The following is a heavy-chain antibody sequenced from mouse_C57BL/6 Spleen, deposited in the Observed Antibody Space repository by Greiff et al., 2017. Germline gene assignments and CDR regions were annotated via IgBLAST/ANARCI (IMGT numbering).Heavy chain of an antibody. CDR3: ARDLLTGLDY. J-gene: IGHJ2*01. CDR1: GYSITSGYY. D-gene: IGHD4-1*01. Sequence: EVQRVESGPGLVKPSQSLSLTCSVTGYSITSGYYWNWIRQFPGNKLEWMGYISYDGSNNYNPSLKNRISITRYTSKNQFFLKLNSVTTEDTATYYCARDLLTGLDYWGQGTTLTVSS. CDR2: ISYDGSN. V-gene: IGHV3-6*01.